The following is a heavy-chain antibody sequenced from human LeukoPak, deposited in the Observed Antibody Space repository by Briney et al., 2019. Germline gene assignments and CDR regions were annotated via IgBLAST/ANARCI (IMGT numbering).Heavy chain of an antibody. CDR1: GFTFSSYS. CDR2: ISSSSSYK. CDR3: ARDEGYFQH. J-gene: IGHJ1*01. Sequence: GGSLRLSCAASGFTFSSYSMNWVRQAPGKGLEWVSSISSSSSYKYYADSVEGRFTISRDNAKNSLYLQMNSLRAEDTAVYYCARDEGYFQHWGQGTLVTVSS. V-gene: IGHV3-21*01.